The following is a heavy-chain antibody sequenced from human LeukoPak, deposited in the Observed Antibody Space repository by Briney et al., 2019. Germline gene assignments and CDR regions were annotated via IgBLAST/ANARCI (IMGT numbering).Heavy chain of an antibody. CDR2: ISAIDNST. D-gene: IGHD3-16*01. V-gene: IGHV3-23*01. J-gene: IGHJ4*02. CDR3: AKAGESGYYDY. Sequence: GGSLRLSCAVSGFTFSTFGMSWVRQAPGKGLEGVSAISAIDNSTHYADSVKGRFSISRDYSKNTLYLQMNSLRAEDTAVYYCAKAGESGYYDYWGQGTLVTVSS. CDR1: GFTFSTFG.